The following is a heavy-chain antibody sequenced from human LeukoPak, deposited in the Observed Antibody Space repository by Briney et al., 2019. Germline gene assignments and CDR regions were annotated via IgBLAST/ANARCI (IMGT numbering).Heavy chain of an antibody. CDR3: TRGPGSTWYSDY. Sequence: PGGSLKLSCAASGFTVSSNYMNWVRQAPGKGLEWVSIIYSGGDTYYADSVKGRFTISRDNSENPLYLQMSSLRAEDTAVYYCTRGPGSTWYSDYWGQGTLVTVSS. J-gene: IGHJ4*02. CDR2: IYSGGDT. D-gene: IGHD6-13*01. CDR1: GFTVSSNY. V-gene: IGHV3-66*02.